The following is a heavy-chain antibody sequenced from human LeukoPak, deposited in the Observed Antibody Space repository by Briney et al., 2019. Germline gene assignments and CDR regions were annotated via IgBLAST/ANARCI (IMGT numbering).Heavy chain of an antibody. CDR3: ARGWYYYDSSGYYYGSNWFDP. D-gene: IGHD3-22*01. Sequence: GGSLRLSCAASGFTFSSYAMHWVRQAPGKGLEWVAVISYDGSNKYYADSVKGRFTISRDNSKNTLYLQMNSLRAEDTAVYYCARGWYYYDSSGYYYGSNWFDPWGQGTLVTVSS. CDR1: GFTFSSYA. J-gene: IGHJ5*02. CDR2: ISYDGSNK. V-gene: IGHV3-30*04.